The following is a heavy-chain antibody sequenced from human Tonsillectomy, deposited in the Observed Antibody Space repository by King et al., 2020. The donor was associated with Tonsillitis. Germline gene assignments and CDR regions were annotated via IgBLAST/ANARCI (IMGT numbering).Heavy chain of an antibody. J-gene: IGHJ4*02. CDR1: GYTFTSYG. Sequence: QLVQSGAEVKKPGASVKVSCKASGYTFTSYGISWVRQAPGQGLEWMGWISGYNGNINYAEKLQGRVTMTTDTSTSTAYMELRNLGYDDTAVYYCARDVDIVPTTVDYWGQGTLVTVSS. D-gene: IGHD5-12*01. V-gene: IGHV1-18*01. CDR2: ISGYNGNI. CDR3: ARDVDIVPTTVDY.